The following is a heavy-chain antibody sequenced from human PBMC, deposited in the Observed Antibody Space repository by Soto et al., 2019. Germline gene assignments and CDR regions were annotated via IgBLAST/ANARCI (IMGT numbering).Heavy chain of an antibody. Sequence: SETLSLTCTVSGGSIGSGGYWWSWIRQHPGRGLEWIGFVSYTGNTQYNPSLKSRVNISVDTSTKQFSLKLSSVTAADTAVYYCARGTLVWAQGTLVTVSS. CDR3: ARGTLV. D-gene: IGHD2-2*01. J-gene: IGHJ4*02. CDR2: VSYTGNT. V-gene: IGHV4-31*03. CDR1: GGSIGSGGYW.